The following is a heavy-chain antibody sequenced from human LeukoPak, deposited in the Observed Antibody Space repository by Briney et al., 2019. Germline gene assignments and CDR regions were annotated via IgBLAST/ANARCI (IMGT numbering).Heavy chain of an antibody. CDR3: AKDTYYYDSSGYYQYLFDY. Sequence: GGSLRLSCAASGFTVSSNYMSWVRQAPGKGLEWVSAISGSGGSTYYADSVRGRFTISRDNSKNTLYLQMNSLRAEDTAVYYCAKDTYYYDSSGYYQYLFDYWGQGTLVTVSS. J-gene: IGHJ4*02. CDR1: GFTVSSNY. CDR2: ISGSGGST. V-gene: IGHV3-23*01. D-gene: IGHD3-22*01.